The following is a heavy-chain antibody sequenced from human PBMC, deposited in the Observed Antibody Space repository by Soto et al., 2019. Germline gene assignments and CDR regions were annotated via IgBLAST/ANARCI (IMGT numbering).Heavy chain of an antibody. D-gene: IGHD3-16*01. CDR3: VKDVGYGFILYDF. J-gene: IGHJ4*02. CDR2: VNGGGDST. Sequence: GGSLRLSCTASGFTFSSFGMTWVCQAPGKGLEWVSTVNGGGDSTHYADSVKGRFSIFRDNSKNTVYLQMNSLRAEDSAIYYCVKDVGYGFILYDFWGQGTLVTVSS. V-gene: IGHV3-23*01. CDR1: GFTFSSFG.